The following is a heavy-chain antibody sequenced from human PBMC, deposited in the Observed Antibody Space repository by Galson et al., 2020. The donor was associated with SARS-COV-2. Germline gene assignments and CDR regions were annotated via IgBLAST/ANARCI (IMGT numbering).Heavy chain of an antibody. CDR3: ARGVGDNP. D-gene: IGHD2-21*02. Sequence: SQASETLSLTCAVYGGSFGVSFWSWFRQSPKKGLEWIGEINQSGRTNYNPSLKSRVTMSLDTSKNQFSMRLSSVTAADTAVYYCARGVGDNPWGQGTLVTVSS. V-gene: IGHV4-34*01. CDR2: INQSGRT. CDR1: GGSFGVSF. J-gene: IGHJ5*02.